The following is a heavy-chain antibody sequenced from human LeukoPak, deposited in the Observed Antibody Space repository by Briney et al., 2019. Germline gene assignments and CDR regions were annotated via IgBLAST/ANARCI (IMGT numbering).Heavy chain of an antibody. D-gene: IGHD2-15*01. CDR3: ARAPSGLHY. J-gene: IGHJ4*02. CDR1: GCTLSDHN. CDR2: TTHKAPSYSK. V-gene: IGHV3-72*01. Sequence: GVSLRLSCAVSGCTLSDHNTDWVRQAPGKGREWVGRTTHKAPSYSKDYAASVKASFTTSRDDSQNSLYLQMNSLKTEDTAVYYCARAPSGLHYWGEGILVTVPS.